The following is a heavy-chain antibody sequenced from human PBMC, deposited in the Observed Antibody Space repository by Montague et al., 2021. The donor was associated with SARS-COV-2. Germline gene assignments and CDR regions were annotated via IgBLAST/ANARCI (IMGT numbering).Heavy chain of an antibody. CDR2: ISSSGSII. CDR3: ARDREYCSSASCYDIYYGMDV. D-gene: IGHD2-2*01. CDR1: GFTFTHYE. V-gene: IGHV3-48*03. Sequence: SLRLSCAASGFTFTHYEMNWVRQAPGKGLEWVSYISSSGSIIYYADSVKGRFTISRDVAKNSLYLQMSSLRAEDTAVYYCARDREYCSSASCYDIYYGMDVWGPGTTVTASS. J-gene: IGHJ6*02.